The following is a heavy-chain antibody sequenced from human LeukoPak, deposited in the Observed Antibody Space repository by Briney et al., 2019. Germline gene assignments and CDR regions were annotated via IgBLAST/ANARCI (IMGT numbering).Heavy chain of an antibody. D-gene: IGHD3-3*01. V-gene: IGHV1-18*01. CDR1: GYTFTSYG. CDR3: ARDRLRFLPWDWFDP. J-gene: IGHJ5*02. CDR2: ISAYNGNT. Sequence: ASVKVSFKASGYTFTSYGLSWVRQAPGQGLEWMGRISAYNGNTNYAQKFQGRVTMTTDTSTSTAYMELRSLRSDDTAVYYCARDRLRFLPWDWFDPWGQGTLVTVSS.